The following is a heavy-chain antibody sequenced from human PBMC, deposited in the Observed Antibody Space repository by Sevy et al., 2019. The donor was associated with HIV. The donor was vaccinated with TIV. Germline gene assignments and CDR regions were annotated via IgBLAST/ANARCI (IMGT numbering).Heavy chain of an antibody. CDR2: FYSNGAT. J-gene: IGHJ6*03. V-gene: IGHV3-53*01. D-gene: IGHD3-22*01. Sequence: GGSLRLSCAASGFTVSRNSMSWVRQAPGKGLEWVSVFYSNGATYYAESVKGRFTISRDSSKNTLYLQMNSLRAEDTAVYYCARVPGLDFYYYMDVWGKGTTVTVSS. CDR3: ARVPGLDFYYYMDV. CDR1: GFTVSRNS.